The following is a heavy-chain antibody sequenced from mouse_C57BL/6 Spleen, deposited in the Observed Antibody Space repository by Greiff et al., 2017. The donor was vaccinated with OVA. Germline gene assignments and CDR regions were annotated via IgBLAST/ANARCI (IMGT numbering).Heavy chain of an antibody. J-gene: IGHJ1*03. CDR1: GFTFSSYA. CDR3: ARDRGVNYWYFDV. D-gene: IGHD2-2*01. CDR2: ISDGGSYT. V-gene: IGHV5-4*01. Sequence: EVHLVESGGGLVKPGGSLKLSCAASGFTFSSYAMSWVRQTPEKRLEWVATISDGGSYTYYPDNVKGRFTISRDNAKNNLYLQMSHLKSEDTAMYYCARDRGVNYWYFDVWGTGTTVTVSS.